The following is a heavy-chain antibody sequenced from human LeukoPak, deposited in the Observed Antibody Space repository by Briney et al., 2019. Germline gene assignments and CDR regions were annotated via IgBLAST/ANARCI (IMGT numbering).Heavy chain of an antibody. D-gene: IGHD6-19*01. CDR2: INPSGGST. Sequence: ASVKVSCKASGYTFTSYYMHWVRQAPGQGLEWMGIINPSGGSTSYAQKFQGRVTMTRDMSTSTAYMELRSLRSDDTAVYYCARDPYSSGWYVDYYYYYMDVWGKGTTVTVSS. V-gene: IGHV1-46*01. CDR3: ARDPYSSGWYVDYYYYYMDV. J-gene: IGHJ6*03. CDR1: GYTFTSYY.